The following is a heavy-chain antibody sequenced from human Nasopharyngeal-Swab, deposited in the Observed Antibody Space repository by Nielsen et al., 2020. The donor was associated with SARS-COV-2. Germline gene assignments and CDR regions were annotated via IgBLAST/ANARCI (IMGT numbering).Heavy chain of an antibody. D-gene: IGHD2-2*01. CDR3: ARDITLADIVVVPAAMDYYGMDV. Sequence: GESLKISCAASGFTFSSYWMSWVRQAPGKGLKWVANIKQDGSEKYYVDSVKGRFTISRDNAKNSLYLQMNSLRAEDTAVYYCARDITLADIVVVPAAMDYYGMDVWGQGTTVTVSS. CDR1: GFTFSSYW. V-gene: IGHV3-7*01. CDR2: IKQDGSEK. J-gene: IGHJ6*02.